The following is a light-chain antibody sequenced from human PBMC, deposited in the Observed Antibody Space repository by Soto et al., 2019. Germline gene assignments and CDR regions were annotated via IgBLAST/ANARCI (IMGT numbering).Light chain of an antibody. CDR2: EAS. V-gene: IGKV3-20*01. Sequence: EILLTQSPGTLSLSPGERATLSCRTSQSVGSTYLAWYQQKPGQSPRLLIYEASRRATGIPDRFSGSGSGKDLPLTISRLEPEDFAVYYCQQFGTSPRYTFGQGTKLEI. CDR3: QQFGTSPRYT. J-gene: IGKJ2*01. CDR1: QSVGSTY.